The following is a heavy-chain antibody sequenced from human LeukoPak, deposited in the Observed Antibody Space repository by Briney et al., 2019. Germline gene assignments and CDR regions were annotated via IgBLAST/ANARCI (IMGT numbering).Heavy chain of an antibody. CDR3: AGLVDVDAFDI. CDR2: IYTSGST. D-gene: IGHD6-6*01. CDR1: GGSISSYY. Sequence: SETLSLTCTVSGGSISSYYWSWIRQPPGKGLEWIGYIYTSGSTNYNPSLKSRVTISVDTSKNQFSLKLSSVTAADTAVYYCAGLVDVDAFDIWGQGTMVTVSS. J-gene: IGHJ3*02. V-gene: IGHV4-4*09.